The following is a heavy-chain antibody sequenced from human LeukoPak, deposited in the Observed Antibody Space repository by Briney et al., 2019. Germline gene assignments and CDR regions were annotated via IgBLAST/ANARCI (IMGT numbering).Heavy chain of an antibody. Sequence: PGGSLRLSCAASGFTFSSYAMHWVRQAPGKGLEWVAVISYDGSNKYYADSVKGRFTISRDNSKNTLYLQMNSLRAEDTAVYYCARDPLDPYSNSGWYAKPYYYYYYGMDVWGQGTTVTVSS. CDR2: ISYDGSNK. CDR3: ARDPLDPYSNSGWYAKPYYYYYYGMDV. D-gene: IGHD6-19*01. V-gene: IGHV3-30*04. J-gene: IGHJ6*02. CDR1: GFTFSSYA.